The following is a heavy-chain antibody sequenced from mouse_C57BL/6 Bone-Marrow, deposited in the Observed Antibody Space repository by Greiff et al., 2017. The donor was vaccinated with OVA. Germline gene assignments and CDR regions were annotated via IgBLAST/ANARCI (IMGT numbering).Heavy chain of an antibody. CDR1: GYSITSGYY. J-gene: IGHJ3*01. V-gene: IGHV3-6*01. Sequence: VQLQQSGPGLVKPSQSLSLTCSVTGYSITSGYYWNWIRQFPGNKLEWMGYISYDGSNNYNPSLKNRISITRDTSKNQFFLKLNSVTTEDTATYYCATLRSFAYWGQGTLVTVSA. CDR2: ISYDGSN. CDR3: ATLRSFAY. D-gene: IGHD1-1*01.